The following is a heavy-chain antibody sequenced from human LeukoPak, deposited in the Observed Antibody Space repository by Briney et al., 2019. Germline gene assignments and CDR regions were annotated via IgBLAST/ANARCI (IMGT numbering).Heavy chain of an antibody. CDR2: ISRSGSTK. J-gene: IGHJ6*03. CDR3: ARVLRYCSGGNCYSGGLGYMDV. CDR1: GFTFSDYN. D-gene: IGHD2-15*01. Sequence: PGGSLRLSCAASGFTFSDYNMRWIRQALGKGLEWVSSISRSGSTKYYADSVKGRFTISRDNAKNSLFLQMNSLRAEDTAVYYGARVLRYCSGGNCYSGGLGYMDVWGKGTTVTISS. V-gene: IGHV3-11*01.